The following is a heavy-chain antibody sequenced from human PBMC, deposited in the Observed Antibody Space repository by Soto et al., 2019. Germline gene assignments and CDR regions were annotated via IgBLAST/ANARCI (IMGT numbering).Heavy chain of an antibody. CDR1: GGSISSSSYY. V-gene: IGHV4-39*01. CDR2: IYYSGST. Sequence: SETLSLTCTVSGGSISSSSYYSGWIRQPPGKGLEWIGSIYYSGSTYYNPSLKSRVTISVDTSKNQFSLKLSSVTAADTAVYYCARLDYDILTGRGMDVWGQGTTVTVSS. CDR3: ARLDYDILTGRGMDV. J-gene: IGHJ6*02. D-gene: IGHD3-9*01.